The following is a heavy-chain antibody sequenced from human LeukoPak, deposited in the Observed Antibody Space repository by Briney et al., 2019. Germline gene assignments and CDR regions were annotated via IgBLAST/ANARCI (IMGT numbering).Heavy chain of an antibody. CDR2: IIGSDDNT. V-gene: IGHV3-23*01. Sequence: GGSLRLSCAASGFTFSSYVMSWVRQAPGKGLEWVSTIIGSDDNTYYADSVKGRFTISRDNSKNALYLQTNSLRAEDTAVYYCAKGKYSSGWYVFDYWGQGTLVTVSS. CDR1: GFTFSSYV. D-gene: IGHD6-19*01. J-gene: IGHJ4*02. CDR3: AKGKYSSGWYVFDY.